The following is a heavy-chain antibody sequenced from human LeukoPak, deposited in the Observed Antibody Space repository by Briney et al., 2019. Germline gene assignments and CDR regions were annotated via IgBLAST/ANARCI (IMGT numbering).Heavy chain of an antibody. CDR2: IYPGDSDT. Sequence: GESLKISCQGSGYSFTNYWIGWVRQMPGRGLGWMGIIYPGDSDTTYSPSFQGQVTISADKSISTAYLQWSSLKASDTAMYYCARQGWAYYDFWSGSFDYWGQGTLVTVSS. V-gene: IGHV5-51*01. CDR3: ARQGWAYYDFWSGSFDY. CDR1: GYSFTNYW. J-gene: IGHJ4*02. D-gene: IGHD3-3*01.